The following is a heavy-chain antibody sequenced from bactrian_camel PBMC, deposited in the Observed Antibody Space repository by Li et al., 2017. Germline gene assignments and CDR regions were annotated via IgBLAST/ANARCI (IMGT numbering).Heavy chain of an antibody. Sequence: HVQLVESGGGSVQAGESLRLSCPIPGDTITRFCVGWIRQAPGQEREKIAILGADGRTGYADSVKGRFTIFKDRADNTLHLRMINPKPEDTAMYYCAAAYGWRCDFAVDLYHWGKGTQVTVS. J-gene: IGHJ7*01. D-gene: IGHD6*01. V-gene: IGHV3S1*01. CDR1: GDTITRFC. CDR2: ILGADGRT.